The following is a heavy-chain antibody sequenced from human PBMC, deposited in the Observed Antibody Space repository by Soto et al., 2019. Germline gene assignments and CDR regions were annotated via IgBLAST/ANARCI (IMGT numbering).Heavy chain of an antibody. V-gene: IGHV3-30-3*01. D-gene: IGHD2-15*01. CDR1: GFTFSSYA. Sequence: PGGSLRLSCAASGFTFSSYAMHWVRQAPGKGLEWVAVISYDGSNKYYADSVKGRFTISRDNSKNTLYLQMNSLRAEDTAVYYCARSRSCSGGSCYRAPHFDYWGQGTLVTVSS. CDR3: ARSRSCSGGSCYRAPHFDY. CDR2: ISYDGSNK. J-gene: IGHJ4*02.